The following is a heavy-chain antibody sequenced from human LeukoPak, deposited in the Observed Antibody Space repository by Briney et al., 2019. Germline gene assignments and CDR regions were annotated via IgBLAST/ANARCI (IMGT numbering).Heavy chain of an antibody. V-gene: IGHV3-30-3*01. CDR2: ISYDGSNK. CDR1: GFTFSSYA. CDR3: ARDVPAAIFSYFDY. J-gene: IGHJ4*02. Sequence: GGSLRLSCAASGFTFSSYAMHWVRQAPGKGLEWVAVISYDGSNKYYADSVKGRFTISRDNSKNTLYLQMNSLRAEDTAVYYCARDVPAAIFSYFDYWGQGTLVTVSS. D-gene: IGHD2-2*01.